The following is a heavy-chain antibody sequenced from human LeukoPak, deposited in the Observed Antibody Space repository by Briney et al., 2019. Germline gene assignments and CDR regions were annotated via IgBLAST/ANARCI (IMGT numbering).Heavy chain of an antibody. J-gene: IGHJ3*02. CDR1: GYSFTGHY. V-gene: IGHV1-2*02. D-gene: IGHD3-10*01. CDR3: AGNLWFGESSDAFDM. Sequence: GASVKVSCKASGYSFTGHYMHWVRQAPGQGLEWMGWINPKSGGTNYAQKFQGRVTMTRDTSISTAYMDMSSLRSDDTAVYYCAGNLWFGESSDAFDMWGQGTMVTVSS. CDR2: INPKSGGT.